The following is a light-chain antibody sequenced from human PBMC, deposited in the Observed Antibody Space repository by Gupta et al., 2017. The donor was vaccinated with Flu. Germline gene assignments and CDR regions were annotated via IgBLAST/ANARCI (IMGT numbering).Light chain of an antibody. Sequence: SYALTQPPSVSVSPGQTARITCSGDALPKQYAYWYQQKPGQAPGLVIYKDSERPSGIPERVSGSSSGTTGTLTISVVQAEEEADYYCHSADTRGTDLVVFGGGTKLTVL. CDR2: KDS. CDR1: ALPKQY. J-gene: IGLJ2*01. CDR3: HSADTRGTDLVV. V-gene: IGLV3-25*02.